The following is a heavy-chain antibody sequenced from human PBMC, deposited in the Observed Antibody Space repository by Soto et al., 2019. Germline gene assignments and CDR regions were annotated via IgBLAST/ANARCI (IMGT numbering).Heavy chain of an antibody. Sequence: GGSLRLSCEGPGFTFSDYGFHWVRQAPGKGLEWVAMISYDGSDRYYRDSVQGRFTISRDDSKNTVFLQMNSLRAEDTAMYYCARSTYCNGGSCYPQYWGPGTLVTVSS. J-gene: IGHJ4*02. CDR3: ARSTYCNGGSCYPQY. CDR2: ISYDGSDR. V-gene: IGHV3-30*03. D-gene: IGHD2-15*01. CDR1: GFTFSDYG.